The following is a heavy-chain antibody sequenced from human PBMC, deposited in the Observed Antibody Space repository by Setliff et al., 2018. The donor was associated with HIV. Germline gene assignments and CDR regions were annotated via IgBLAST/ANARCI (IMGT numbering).Heavy chain of an antibody. Sequence: ASVKVSCKASGYSFTSDYMHWVRQAPGQGLEWMGIINPTGARTTYAQQFQGRVTMTKDTSTSTVYMELSSLRSEDTAVYFCARTSPLYSRTFDAFDTWGQGTMVTVSS. CDR2: INPTGART. D-gene: IGHD6-13*01. CDR1: GYSFTSDY. J-gene: IGHJ3*02. CDR3: ARTSPLYSRTFDAFDT. V-gene: IGHV1-46*01.